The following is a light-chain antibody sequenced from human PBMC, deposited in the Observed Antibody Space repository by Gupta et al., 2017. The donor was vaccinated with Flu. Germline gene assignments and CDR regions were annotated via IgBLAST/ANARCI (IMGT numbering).Light chain of an antibody. CDR3: QQCYTTPT. V-gene: IGKV1-39*01. Sequence: DIQMTQSPSSLSASVGDRVTITCRASQNIRNYLNWYHQKPGKAPKLLIYAASRLQSGVPSRFSGSGSGTDFTLTSSRLQTEDFANYYWQQCYTTPTFGQGTLLEIE. CDR2: AAS. CDR1: QNIRNY. J-gene: IGKJ5*01.